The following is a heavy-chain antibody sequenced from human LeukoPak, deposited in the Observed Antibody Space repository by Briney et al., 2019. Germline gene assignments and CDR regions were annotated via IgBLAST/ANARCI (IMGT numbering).Heavy chain of an antibody. CDR2: ISSSGST. CDR3: ARHEWWELLDLYWFDP. J-gene: IGHJ5*02. CDR1: GDSISSGDYY. V-gene: IGHV4-61*02. Sequence: PSETLSLTCTVSGDSISSGDYYWSWIRQPAVKGLEWIGRISSSGSTNYNPSLKSRVTISVDTSKNQFSLKLSSVTAADTAVYYCARHEWWELLDLYWFDPWGQGTLVTVSS. D-gene: IGHD1-26*01.